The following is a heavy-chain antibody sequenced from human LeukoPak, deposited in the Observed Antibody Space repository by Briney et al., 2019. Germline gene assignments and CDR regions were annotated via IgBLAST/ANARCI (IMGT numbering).Heavy chain of an antibody. D-gene: IGHD3-10*01. V-gene: IGHV4-34*01. J-gene: IGHJ4*02. CDR2: FNHSGST. Sequence: SETLSLTCAVYGGSFSDYYWSWIRQPPGKGLEWIGEFNHSGSTNYNPSLKSRVTISVDTSKNQFSLKLSSVTAADTAVYYCARHGSYYGSAPHYYFDYWGQGTLVTVSS. CDR1: GGSFSDYY. CDR3: ARHGSYYGSAPHYYFDY.